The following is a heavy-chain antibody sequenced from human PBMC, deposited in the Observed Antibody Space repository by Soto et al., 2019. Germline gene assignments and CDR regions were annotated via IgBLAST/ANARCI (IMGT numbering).Heavy chain of an antibody. J-gene: IGHJ4*02. D-gene: IGHD6-13*01. Sequence: GASVKVSCKASGYTFVGYGISRVRQAPGQGLEWMGWISAYNGNTKYAQKVQGRVTVTTDTSTSTAYMELRSLRSDDTAVYYCARGWDSSSWETYFDYWGQGTLVTVSS. V-gene: IGHV1-18*01. CDR3: ARGWDSSSWETYFDY. CDR2: ISAYNGNT. CDR1: GYTFVGYG.